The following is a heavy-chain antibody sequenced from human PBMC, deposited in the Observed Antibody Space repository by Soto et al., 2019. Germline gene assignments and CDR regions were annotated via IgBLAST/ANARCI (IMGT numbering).Heavy chain of an antibody. Sequence: QVQLVQSGAEVKKPGASVKVSCKASGYTFTSFTNYGISWVRQAPGQGLEWMGRISAYNGNTNYEQKLQGRVTRTTDQTTNTVYRELRSRRSDDTTVYYCARGGYSGNDPRYYYYYGMDVWGQGTTVTVSS. D-gene: IGHD5-12*01. V-gene: IGHV1-18*04. J-gene: IGHJ6*02. CDR3: ARGGYSGNDPRYYYYYGMDV. CDR2: ISAYNGNT. CDR1: GYTFTSFTNYG.